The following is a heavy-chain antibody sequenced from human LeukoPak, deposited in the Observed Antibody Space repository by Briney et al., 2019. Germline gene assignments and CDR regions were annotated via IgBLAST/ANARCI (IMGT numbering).Heavy chain of an antibody. D-gene: IGHD3-22*01. CDR1: GFTFGSYA. J-gene: IGHJ4*02. Sequence: GESLRLSCAASGFTFGSYAMSWVRQAPGKGLEWVSGISTSGGSSSYADSVKGRFTISRDNPRNTLYMEMNSPRAEDTALYYCAIMHPYYDGSGYWVQWGQGTLVTVSS. CDR2: ISTSGGSS. V-gene: IGHV3-23*01. CDR3: AIMHPYYDGSGYWVQ.